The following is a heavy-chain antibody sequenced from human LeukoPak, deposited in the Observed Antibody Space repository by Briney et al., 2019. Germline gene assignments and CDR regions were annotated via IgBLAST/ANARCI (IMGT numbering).Heavy chain of an antibody. D-gene: IGHD6-19*01. CDR3: ARSSGSYSGAADY. Sequence: PLETLSLTCSVHGSSFTGYYWSWIRQPLGKGLEWIGERNHRGSSYFTPYFEIRVTISLDMSRKQFSLNLTSVTAADTAFYYWARSSGSYSGAADYWGQGTLVTVSS. J-gene: IGHJ4*02. CDR1: GSSFTGYY. V-gene: IGHV4-34*01. CDR2: RNHRGSS.